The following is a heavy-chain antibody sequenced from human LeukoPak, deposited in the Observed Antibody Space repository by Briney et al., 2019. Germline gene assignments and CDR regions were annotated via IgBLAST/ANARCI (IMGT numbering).Heavy chain of an antibody. Sequence: GGSLRLSCAASGFTFSSYWMSWVRQAPGKGLEWVANIKQDGSEKYYVDSVKGRFTISRDNAKNSLYLQMNSLRAEDTAVYYCARDLEVVAATPHDAFDIWGQGTMVTVSS. CDR3: ARDLEVVAATPHDAFDI. V-gene: IGHV3-7*01. CDR2: IKQDGSEK. J-gene: IGHJ3*02. CDR1: GFTFSSYW. D-gene: IGHD2-15*01.